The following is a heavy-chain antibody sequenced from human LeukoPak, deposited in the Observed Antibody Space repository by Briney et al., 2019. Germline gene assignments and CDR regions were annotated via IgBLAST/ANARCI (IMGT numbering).Heavy chain of an antibody. CDR3: ARALQVGATHYFDY. Sequence: ASVKVSCKASGYTFIDHYVHWVRQAPGRGLEWMGWLSPNNGGTKYAQNFQDRVTMTRDTSISTASMALSSLTSDDAAVYYCARALQVGATHYFDYWGQGTLVTVSS. CDR2: LSPNNGGT. CDR1: GYTFIDHY. D-gene: IGHD1-26*01. V-gene: IGHV1-2*02. J-gene: IGHJ4*02.